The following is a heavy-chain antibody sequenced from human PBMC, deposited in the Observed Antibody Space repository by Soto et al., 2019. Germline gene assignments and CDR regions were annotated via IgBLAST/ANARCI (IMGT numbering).Heavy chain of an antibody. D-gene: IGHD2-15*01. CDR3: ARDRVVVAATPWFDP. Sequence: QVQLVESGGGVVQPGRSLRLSCAASGFTFSSYGMHWVRQAPGKGLEWVAVIWYDGSNKYYADSVKGRFTISRGNSKNTLYLQMNSLRAEDTAVYYCARDRVVVAATPWFDPWGQGTLVTVSS. CDR2: IWYDGSNK. CDR1: GFTFSSYG. J-gene: IGHJ5*02. V-gene: IGHV3-33*01.